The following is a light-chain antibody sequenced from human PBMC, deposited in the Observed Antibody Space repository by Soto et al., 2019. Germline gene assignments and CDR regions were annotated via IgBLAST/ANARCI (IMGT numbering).Light chain of an antibody. J-gene: IGKJ2*02. CDR1: QSVSSN. Sequence: EIVMTQSPATLSVSPGERATLSCRASQSVSSNLSWYQQKPGQAPRFLIYGASTRATGFPARFSSSGFGTEFTLTISSLQSEDFAGSYCQQYNNWPPGTFGQGTKLQIK. V-gene: IGKV3-15*01. CDR2: GAS. CDR3: QQYNNWPPGT.